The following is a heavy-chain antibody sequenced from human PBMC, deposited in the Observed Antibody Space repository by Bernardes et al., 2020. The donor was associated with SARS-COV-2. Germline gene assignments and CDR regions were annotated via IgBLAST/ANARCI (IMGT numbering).Heavy chain of an antibody. Sequence: GGSLRLSCAASGFTFSSYAMSWVRQAPGKGLEWVSSISSSGVSTYYADSVKGRFTISRDNSKNTLFLQMNSLRAEDTAVYYCAKDLRRKDYSYGHDAFDIWGQETMGTVSS. J-gene: IGHJ3*02. CDR2: ISSSGVST. CDR3: AKDLRRKDYSYGHDAFDI. CDR1: GFTFSSYA. V-gene: IGHV3-23*01. D-gene: IGHD5-18*01.